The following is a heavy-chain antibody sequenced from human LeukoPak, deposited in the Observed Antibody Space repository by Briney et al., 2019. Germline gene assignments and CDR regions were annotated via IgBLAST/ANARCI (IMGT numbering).Heavy chain of an antibody. Sequence: ASVKVSCKASGYIFTSYGISWVRQAPGQGLQWMGWISTYNGNTNYAQILQGRVTMTTDTSTNTAYMELRNLRSDDTAVYYCAREGVVGGTTEYYFDYCGQGTLVSASS. CDR1: GYIFTSYG. CDR2: ISTYNGNT. D-gene: IGHD1-26*01. CDR3: AREGVVGGTTEYYFDY. J-gene: IGHJ4*02. V-gene: IGHV1-18*01.